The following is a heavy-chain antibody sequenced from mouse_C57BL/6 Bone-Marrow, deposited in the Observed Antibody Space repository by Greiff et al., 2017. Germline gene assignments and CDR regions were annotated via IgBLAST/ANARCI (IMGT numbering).Heavy chain of an antibody. CDR3: ASWAYKSNPEDY. CDR1: GYTFTDYY. V-gene: IGHV1-26*01. CDR2: INPNNGGT. D-gene: IGHD2-5*01. J-gene: IGHJ2*01. Sequence: VQLQQSGPELVKPGASVKLSCTASGYTFTDYYMTWVKQSPGKSLEWIGDINPNNGGTSYNQKFKGKATLTVDTSSSTAYMELRSLTSEDSAVYYCASWAYKSNPEDYWGQGTTLTVSS.